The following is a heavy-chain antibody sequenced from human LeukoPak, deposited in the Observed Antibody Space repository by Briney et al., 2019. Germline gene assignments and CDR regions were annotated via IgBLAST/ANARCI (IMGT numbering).Heavy chain of an antibody. CDR1: GFTFRNYA. Sequence: GGSLRLSCAVSGFTFRNYAIHWVRQAPGKGLEWVEVIWYDGSEKNYAESVKGRLTLSRDNSKNTVYLQLDSLRAEDTAVYYCARDSSRKFDFWGQGTLVTVSS. D-gene: IGHD6-6*01. CDR3: ARDSSRKFDF. J-gene: IGHJ4*02. CDR2: IWYDGSEK. V-gene: IGHV3-33*01.